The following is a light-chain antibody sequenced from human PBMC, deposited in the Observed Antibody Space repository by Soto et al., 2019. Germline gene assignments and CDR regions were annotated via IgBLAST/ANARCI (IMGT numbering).Light chain of an antibody. CDR3: QQYGSSPL. Sequence: SSQSPATVSLSPGERATLSCRASQSVSSSYLAWYQQKPGQAPRLLIYGASSRATGIPDRFSGSGSGTDFTLTISRLEPEDFAVYYCQQYGSSPLFGPGTKVD. V-gene: IGKV3-20*01. CDR1: QSVSSSY. CDR2: GAS. J-gene: IGKJ3*01.